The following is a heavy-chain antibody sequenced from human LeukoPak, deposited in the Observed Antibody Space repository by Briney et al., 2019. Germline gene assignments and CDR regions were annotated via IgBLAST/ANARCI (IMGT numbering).Heavy chain of an antibody. CDR1: GFTFRSYR. CDR2: IWYYWSNK. D-gene: IGHD2-2*01. V-gene: IGHV3-33*01. J-gene: IGHJ3*02. CDR3: ARGPFDRYCSSTSCPGAFDI. Sequence: GGSLRLSCAASGFTFRSYRMHWVRQAPGKGLEGVAVIWYYWSNKFYSDSVKVRFTISRDNSKNTLYLQMNSLRAEDTAVYYCARGPFDRYCSSTSCPGAFDIWGQGTMVTVSS.